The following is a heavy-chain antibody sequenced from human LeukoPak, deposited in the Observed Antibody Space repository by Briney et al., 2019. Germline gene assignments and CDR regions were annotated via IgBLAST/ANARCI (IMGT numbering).Heavy chain of an antibody. J-gene: IGHJ4*02. CDR1: GGSISSGVYY. CDR3: ARLALQDYFYDY. Sequence: SETLSLTCTVSGGSISSGVYYWSWIRQHPGKGLEWIGYIYYSGSTYYNPSLKSRVTISVDTSKNQFSLKLSSVTAADTAVYYCARLALQDYFYDYWGQGTLVTVSS. CDR2: IYYSGST. D-gene: IGHD2/OR15-2a*01. V-gene: IGHV4-31*03.